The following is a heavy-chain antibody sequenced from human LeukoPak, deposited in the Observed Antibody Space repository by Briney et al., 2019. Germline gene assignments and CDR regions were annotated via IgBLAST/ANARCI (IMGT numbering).Heavy chain of an antibody. D-gene: IGHD6-6*01. Sequence: ASVKVSCKASGYTFTSYGISWVRQAPGQGLEWMGWISAYNGNTNYAQKLQGRVTMTTDTSTSTAYMELRSLRSDDTAVYYCAGDLGSSPAKDQNGYWGQGTLVTVSS. J-gene: IGHJ4*02. CDR3: AGDLGSSPAKDQNGY. V-gene: IGHV1-18*01. CDR1: GYTFTSYG. CDR2: ISAYNGNT.